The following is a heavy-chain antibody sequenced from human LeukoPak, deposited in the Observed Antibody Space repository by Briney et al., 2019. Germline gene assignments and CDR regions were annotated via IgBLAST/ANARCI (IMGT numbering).Heavy chain of an antibody. CDR2: ISGSGDTT. V-gene: IGHV3-23*01. Sequence: PGGSLRLSCAASGFTFSNYAMRWVRQAPGQGLEWVSAISGSGDTTYYAESVKGRFTISRDNSKNTLYLRMNSLRAEDTAVYYCARDPMVVTSDFFQYWGQGTLVTVSS. CDR1: GFTFSNYA. D-gene: IGHD5-12*01. CDR3: ARDPMVVTSDFFQY. J-gene: IGHJ4*02.